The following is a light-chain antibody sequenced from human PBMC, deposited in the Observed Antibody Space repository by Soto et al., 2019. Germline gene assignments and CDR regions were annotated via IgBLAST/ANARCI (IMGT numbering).Light chain of an antibody. CDR2: LGS. Sequence: DIVLTQSPLSLPVTPGEPASISCRSSESLLFSNGNNYLDWYLQKPGQIPQLLMYLGSTRASGVPDRFSGSGSGTDFTLTISRVEAEDVGVYYGMQALHNPLTFGGGTKVEIK. V-gene: IGKV2-28*01. J-gene: IGKJ4*01. CDR3: MQALHNPLT. CDR1: ESLLFSNGNNY.